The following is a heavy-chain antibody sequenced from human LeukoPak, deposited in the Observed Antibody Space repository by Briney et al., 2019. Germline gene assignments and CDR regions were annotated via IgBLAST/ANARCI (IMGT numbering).Heavy chain of an antibody. CDR3: ARGGLTITMFGVDFIRNFDR. CDR2: ITSSGFI. D-gene: IGHD3-3*01. Sequence: SGGSLTLSCAASGFTFSSFSTNWVRQAPGKGLEWVSSITSSGFIYYADSLKGRFTISRDSAENSLYLQMNSLTAEDTAVYYCARGGLTITMFGVDFIRNFDRWGQGTLVTVSS. J-gene: IGHJ4*02. V-gene: IGHV3-21*01. CDR1: GFTFSSFS.